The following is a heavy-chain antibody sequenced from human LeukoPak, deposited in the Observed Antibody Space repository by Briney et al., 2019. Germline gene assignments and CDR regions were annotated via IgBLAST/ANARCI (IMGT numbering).Heavy chain of an antibody. D-gene: IGHD3-22*01. CDR1: GGSISSGGYY. CDR3: ARSKGPYYYDSRYYFDY. V-gene: IGHV4-31*03. CDR2: IYYSGST. Sequence: SETLSLTCTVSGGSISSGGYYWSWIRQHPGKGLEWIGYIYYSGSTYYNPSLKSRVTISVDTSKNQFSLKLSSVTAADTAVYYCARSKGPYYYDSRYYFDYWGQGTLVTVSS. J-gene: IGHJ4*02.